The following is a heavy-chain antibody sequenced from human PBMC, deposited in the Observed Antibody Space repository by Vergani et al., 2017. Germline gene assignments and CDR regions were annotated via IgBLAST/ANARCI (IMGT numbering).Heavy chain of an antibody. CDR2: IYYSGST. J-gene: IGHJ3*02. Sequence: QVQLQESGPGLVKPSETLSLTCTVSGGSISSYYWSWIRQPPGKGLAWIGYIYYSGSTNYNPSLKSRVTISVDTAKDQFSLKLSSVTAADTAVYYCARVQRALDIWGQGTMVTVSS. CDR1: GGSISSYY. CDR3: ARVQRALDI. V-gene: IGHV4-59*01.